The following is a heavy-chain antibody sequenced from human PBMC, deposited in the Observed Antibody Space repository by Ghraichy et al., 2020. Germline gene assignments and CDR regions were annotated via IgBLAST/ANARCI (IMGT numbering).Heavy chain of an antibody. CDR1: GFTFSSYT. V-gene: IGHV3-21*01. D-gene: IGHD2-15*01. Sequence: GGSLRLSCAASGFTFSSYTMNWVRQAPGKGLEWVSSISSSSSYIYYADSVKGRFTISRDNAKNSLYLQMNSLRAEDTAVYYCASEEQDIVVGVGMDVWGQGTTVTVSS. CDR2: ISSSSSYI. CDR3: ASEEQDIVVGVGMDV. J-gene: IGHJ6*02.